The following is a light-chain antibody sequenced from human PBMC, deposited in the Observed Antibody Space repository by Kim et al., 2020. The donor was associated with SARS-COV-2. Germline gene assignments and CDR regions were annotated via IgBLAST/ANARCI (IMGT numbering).Light chain of an antibody. V-gene: IGLV3-1*01. CDR2: QDN. CDR1: KLGDKY. CDR3: QPWDSSTASLV. J-gene: IGLJ2*01. Sequence: SYELTQPPSVSVSPGQTASITCSGDKLGDKYACWYQQKPGQSPLLVIYQDNKRPSGIPERFSGSNSGNTATLTISGTQAMDEADYYFQPWDSSTASLVFG.